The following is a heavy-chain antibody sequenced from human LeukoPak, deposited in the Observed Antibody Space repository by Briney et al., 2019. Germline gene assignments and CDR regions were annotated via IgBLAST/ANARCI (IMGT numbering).Heavy chain of an antibody. J-gene: IGHJ4*02. V-gene: IGHV3-23*01. D-gene: IGHD2-15*01. CDR1: GFTFSSYA. CDR2: ITGSGRST. Sequence: PGGSLRLSCAASGFTFSSYAMSWVRQAPGKGLEWVSIITGSGRSTYYADSVKGRFTISRDNSKNTLFLQMSSLRAVDTAVYYCARYCSGPGCYSGLDSWGQGTLVTVSS. CDR3: ARYCSGPGCYSGLDS.